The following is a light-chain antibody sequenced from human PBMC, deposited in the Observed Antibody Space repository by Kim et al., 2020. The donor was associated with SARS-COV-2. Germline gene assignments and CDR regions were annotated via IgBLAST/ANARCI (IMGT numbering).Light chain of an antibody. CDR2: EDN. V-gene: IGLV6-57*01. Sequence: NFMLTQPHSVSESPGKTVTISCTRSSGSIASNYVQWYQQRPGSSPTTVIYEDNQRPSWVPDRFSGSIDSSSNSASLTISGLKTEDEADYYCQSYDSSNWVFGGGTQLTVL. CDR1: SGSIASNY. CDR3: QSYDSSNWV. J-gene: IGLJ3*02.